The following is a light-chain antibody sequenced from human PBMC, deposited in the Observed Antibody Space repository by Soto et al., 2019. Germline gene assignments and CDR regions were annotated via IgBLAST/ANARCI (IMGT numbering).Light chain of an antibody. CDR3: QSYDSSPSRT. J-gene: IGKJ1*01. V-gene: IGKV1-27*01. CDR2: GAS. Sequence: DIQMTQSPSSLSASVGDRVTITCRASQGISDYLAWYQQKPGEVPKLLIFGASALQSGVPSRFSGGGSGTDFTLTITSLQPEDVGTYYFQSYDSSPSRTFGQGTRVEIK. CDR1: QGISDY.